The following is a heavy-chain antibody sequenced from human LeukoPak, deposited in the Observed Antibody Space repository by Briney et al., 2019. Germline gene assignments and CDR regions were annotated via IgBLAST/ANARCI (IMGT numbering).Heavy chain of an antibody. Sequence: GGSLRLSCAASGFTFSSYSMNWVRQAPGKGLEWVSSISSSSSYIYYADSVKGRFTISRDNAKNSLYLQMNSLRAEDTAVYYSARGDSYGYFYFDYWGQGTLVTVSS. D-gene: IGHD5-18*01. CDR1: GFTFSSYS. V-gene: IGHV3-21*01. CDR3: ARGDSYGYFYFDY. J-gene: IGHJ4*02. CDR2: ISSSSSYI.